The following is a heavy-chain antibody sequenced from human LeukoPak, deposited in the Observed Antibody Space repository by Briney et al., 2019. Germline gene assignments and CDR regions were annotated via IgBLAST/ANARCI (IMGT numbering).Heavy chain of an antibody. J-gene: IGHJ4*02. CDR1: GFTFSSYA. Sequence: PGGSLRLSCAASGFTFSSYAMHWVRQAPGKGLEWVAVISYDGSNKYYADSVKGRFTISRDNSKNTLYLQTNSLRAEDTGVYYCARDKWFGETDYWGQGTLVTVSS. V-gene: IGHV3-30*04. CDR2: ISYDGSNK. D-gene: IGHD3-10*01. CDR3: ARDKWFGETDY.